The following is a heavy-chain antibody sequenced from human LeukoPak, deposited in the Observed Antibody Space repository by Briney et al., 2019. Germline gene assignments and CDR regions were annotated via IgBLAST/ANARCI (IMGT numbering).Heavy chain of an antibody. CDR3: ARDAVRLRYYRVYYYYYMDV. J-gene: IGHJ6*03. CDR2: INPSGGST. D-gene: IGHD3-16*01. Sequence: GASVKVSCKASGYTFTNYNMHWVRQAPGQGLEWMGIINPSGGSTNYAQNFQGRVTMTRDMSTSTVYMELSSLRSEDTAVYYCARDAVRLRYYRVYYYYYMDVWGKGTTVTVSS. CDR1: GYTFTNYN. V-gene: IGHV1-46*01.